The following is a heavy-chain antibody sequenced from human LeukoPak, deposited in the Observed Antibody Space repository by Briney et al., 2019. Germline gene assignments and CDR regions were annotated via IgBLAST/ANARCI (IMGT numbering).Heavy chain of an antibody. D-gene: IGHD2-15*01. J-gene: IGHJ6*03. V-gene: IGHV1-2*07. CDR2: IDPNRGGT. CDR3: ARDWDQLVPSKGGPPRYFYFMDV. CDR1: GYTFTDYN. Sequence: ASVKVSCKTSGYTFTDYNMHWVRQAPGQGPEWIGWIDPNRGGTNYAHRFQDRVTITRDTSISTVYMELNNLRSDDTAVYYCARDWDQLVPSKGGPPRYFYFMDVWGKGTSVIVSS.